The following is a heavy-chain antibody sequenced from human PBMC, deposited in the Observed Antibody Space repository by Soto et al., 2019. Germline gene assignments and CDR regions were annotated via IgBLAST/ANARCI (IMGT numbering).Heavy chain of an antibody. V-gene: IGHV4-30-4*01. CDR1: GGSISSGDYY. CDR3: ARQRIFGVVPYYFDY. Sequence: SETLSLTCTVSGGSISSGDYYWSWIRHPPGKGLEWIGYIYYSGSTYYNPSLKSRVTISVDTSKNQFSLKLSSVTAADTAVYYCARQRIFGVVPYYFDYWGQGTLVTVSS. CDR2: IYYSGST. D-gene: IGHD3-3*01. J-gene: IGHJ4*02.